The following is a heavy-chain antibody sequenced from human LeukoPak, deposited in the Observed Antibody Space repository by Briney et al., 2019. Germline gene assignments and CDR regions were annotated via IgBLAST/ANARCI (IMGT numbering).Heavy chain of an antibody. CDR2: IYHAGST. J-gene: IGHJ4*02. CDR1: GGSISSGGFY. CDR3: ARVWWGAEINSFDY. Sequence: QASETLSLTCTVSGGSISSGGFYWGWIRQSPGKGLGWIGYIYHAGSTYYNPSLKSRVTISVDRPENQFSLRLNSVTAADTAVYFCARVWWGAEINSFDYWGQGTLVTVSS. D-gene: IGHD1-26*01. V-gene: IGHV4-30-2*06.